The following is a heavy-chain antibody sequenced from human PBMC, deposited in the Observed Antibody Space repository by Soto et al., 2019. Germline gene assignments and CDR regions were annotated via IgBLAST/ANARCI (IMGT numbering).Heavy chain of an antibody. CDR1: GFTFSSYG. CDR2: ISYDGSNK. D-gene: IGHD2-21*02. Sequence: QPGGSLRLSCAASGFTFSSYGMHWVRQAPGKGLEWVAVISYDGSNKYYADSVKGRFTISRDNSKNTLYPQMNSLRAEDTAVYYCAKALVTRYYFDYWGQGTLVTVSS. V-gene: IGHV3-30*18. CDR3: AKALVTRYYFDY. J-gene: IGHJ4*01.